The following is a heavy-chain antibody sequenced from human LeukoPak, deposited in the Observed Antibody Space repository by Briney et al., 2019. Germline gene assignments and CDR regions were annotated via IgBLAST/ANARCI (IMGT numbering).Heavy chain of an antibody. CDR2: ISGSGGST. CDR3: AKDGPYYYDSSGYYPFDY. Sequence: GGSLRLSCAASGFTFSSYAMSWVRQAPGKGLEWVSAISGSGGSTYYAASVKGRFTISRDNSKNTLNLQMNSLRAEDTAVYYCAKDGPYYYDSSGYYPFDYWGQGTLVTVSS. V-gene: IGHV3-23*01. D-gene: IGHD3-22*01. J-gene: IGHJ4*02. CDR1: GFTFSSYA.